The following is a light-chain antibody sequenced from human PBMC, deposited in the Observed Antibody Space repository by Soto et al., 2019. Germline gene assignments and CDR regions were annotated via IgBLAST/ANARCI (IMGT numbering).Light chain of an antibody. V-gene: IGKV3-15*01. J-gene: IGKJ4*01. CDR1: QSVSSN. CDR2: RAS. CDR3: QQYDKLPLT. Sequence: EIVMTQSPATLSVFPGERATLSCGASQSVSSNLAWYQQKPGQAPRLLIYRASTRATGVPPRFSGGGSGTEFTLTISSLQSYDFAVYYCQQYDKLPLTFGGGTKVDIK.